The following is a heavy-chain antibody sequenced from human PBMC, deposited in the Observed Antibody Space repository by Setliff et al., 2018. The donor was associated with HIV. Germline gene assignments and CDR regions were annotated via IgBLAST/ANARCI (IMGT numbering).Heavy chain of an antibody. CDR1: GGSISSGDYY. CDR2: IIHSGGT. Sequence: SETLSLTCTVSGGSISSGDYYWSWIRQPPGKGLEWIGEIIHSGGTNYNPSLKSRVTISVDTSKNQFSLKLSSVTAADTAVYYCARRSGYAEDYWGQGALVTVSS. CDR3: ARRSGYAEDY. D-gene: IGHD5-12*01. J-gene: IGHJ4*02. V-gene: IGHV4-34*12.